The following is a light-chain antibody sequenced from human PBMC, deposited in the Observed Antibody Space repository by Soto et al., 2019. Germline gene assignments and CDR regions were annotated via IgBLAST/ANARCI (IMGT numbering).Light chain of an antibody. V-gene: IGLV6-57*04. Sequence: NFMLTQPHSVSESPGKTVTISCTRSSGSIASNYVQWYQQRPGSAPTTVIYEDNQRPSGVPDRFSGSIDSSSNSASLTISGLKTEDEADYYCQSYDSSNHGDAFGTGTKVTVL. J-gene: IGLJ1*01. CDR3: QSYDSSNHGDA. CDR1: SGSIASNY. CDR2: EDN.